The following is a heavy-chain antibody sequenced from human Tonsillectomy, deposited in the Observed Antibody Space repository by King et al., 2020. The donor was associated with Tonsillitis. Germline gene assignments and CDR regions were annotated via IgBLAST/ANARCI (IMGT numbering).Heavy chain of an antibody. D-gene: IGHD3-16*02. CDR2: IKGDGSEQ. CDR1: EFTFTDYW. J-gene: IGHJ4*02. CDR3: VRSSGYICDY. V-gene: IGHV3-7*03. Sequence: VQLGESGGGLVQPGGSLRLSCAASEFTFTDYWMNWVRQAPGKGLEWVANIKGDGSEQNYVDSVKGRFTISRDNAKNSVYLQMNSLRVDDTAVYYCVRSSGYICDYWGQGTLVTVSS.